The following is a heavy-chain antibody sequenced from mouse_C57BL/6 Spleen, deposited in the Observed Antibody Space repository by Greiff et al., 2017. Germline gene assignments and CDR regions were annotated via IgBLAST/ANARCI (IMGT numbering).Heavy chain of an antibody. CDR1: GFTFSDYG. J-gene: IGHJ2*01. CDR2: ISSGSSTI. Sequence: EVQLVESGGGLVKPGGSLKLSCAASGFTFSDYGMHWVRQAPEKGLEWVAYISSGSSTIYYADTVKGRFTLSRDNAKNTLFLQMTSLRSEDTAMYYCARDDYAYFDYWGQGTTLTVST. D-gene: IGHD2-4*01. V-gene: IGHV5-17*01. CDR3: ARDDYAYFDY.